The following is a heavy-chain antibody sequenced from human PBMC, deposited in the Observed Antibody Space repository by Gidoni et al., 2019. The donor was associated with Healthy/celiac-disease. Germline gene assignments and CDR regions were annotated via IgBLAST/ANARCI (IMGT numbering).Heavy chain of an antibody. CDR1: GGSFSGYY. CDR3: ARGSVAVADSYYFDY. D-gene: IGHD6-19*01. Sequence: QVQLQQWGAGLLKPSETLSLTCAVSGGSFSGYYWSWIRQPPGKGLEWIGEINHSGRTNYNPYLKRRVTISVDTSKNQFSRKLSSVTAADTAVYYCARGSVAVADSYYFDYWGQGTLVTVSS. J-gene: IGHJ4*02. V-gene: IGHV4-34*01. CDR2: INHSGRT.